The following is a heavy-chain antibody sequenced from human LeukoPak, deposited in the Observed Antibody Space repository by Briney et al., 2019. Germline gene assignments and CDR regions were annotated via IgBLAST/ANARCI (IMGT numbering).Heavy chain of an antibody. Sequence: PSETLSLTCTVSGGSISTSSYYWAWIRQPPGKGLEYIGSIYYSGSTWYNPSLKSRVTISRDTSKNQFSLTLNSVTAAATAVYFCSRPLDTTFVNPFDIWGQGTMVIVSS. D-gene: IGHD1-1*01. CDR3: SRPLDTTFVNPFDI. CDR1: GGSISTSSYY. V-gene: IGHV4-39*01. J-gene: IGHJ3*02. CDR2: IYYSGST.